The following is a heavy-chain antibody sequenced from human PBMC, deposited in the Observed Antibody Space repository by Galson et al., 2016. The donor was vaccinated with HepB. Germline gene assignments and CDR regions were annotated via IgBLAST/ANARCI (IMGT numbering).Heavy chain of an antibody. CDR3: AKDRTGEEGGDAVL. V-gene: IGHV3-30*18. CDR2: ISYDGANK. Sequence: SLRLSCAASGFTFSSYGIHWVRQSPGKGLEWVAVISYDGANKYYADSVRGRFTCSRDNSKNTLFLQMNSLRLEDTAVYYCAKDRTGEEGGDAVLWGQGTLVTVSS. J-gene: IGHJ4*02. CDR1: GFTFSSYG. D-gene: IGHD2-21*02.